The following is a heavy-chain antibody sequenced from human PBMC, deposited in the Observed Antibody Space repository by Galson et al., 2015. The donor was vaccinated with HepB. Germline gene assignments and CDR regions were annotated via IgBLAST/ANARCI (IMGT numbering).Heavy chain of an antibody. D-gene: IGHD4-23*01. CDR3: ATVAWVVISGFDI. V-gene: IGHV3-30*02. J-gene: IGHJ3*02. CDR1: GFAFSGYA. Sequence: SLRLSCAASGFAFSGYAMHWVRQAPLKGLEWVAYISYDETKKHYADSVKGRLTISRDNSEDTLYLQLNSLRTEDTAVYYCATVAWVVISGFDIWGQGTMVTVSS. CDR2: ISYDETKK.